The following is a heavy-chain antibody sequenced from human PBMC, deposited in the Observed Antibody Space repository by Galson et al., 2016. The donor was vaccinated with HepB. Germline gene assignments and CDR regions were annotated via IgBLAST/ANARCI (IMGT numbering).Heavy chain of an antibody. CDR1: GYTFTGYY. J-gene: IGHJ3*02. Sequence: SVKVSCKASGYTFTGYYLHWVRQAPGQGLEWMGWINPNSGGTKYAQKFQGWVIMTRDTSISTAYMELSRLTSDDTAVYYCARDNSGAFDIWGQGTMVTVSS. D-gene: IGHD1-26*01. V-gene: IGHV1-2*04. CDR3: ARDNSGAFDI. CDR2: INPNSGGT.